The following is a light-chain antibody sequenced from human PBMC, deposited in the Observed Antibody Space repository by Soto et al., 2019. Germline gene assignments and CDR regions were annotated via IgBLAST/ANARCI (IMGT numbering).Light chain of an antibody. CDR3: QPYYCSRCT. J-gene: IGKJ1*01. CDR2: WAS. CDR1: QSVLKTSNNQNY. V-gene: IGKV4-1*01. Sequence: DIVMSQSPESLTVSLGERATINCKSSQSVLKTSNNQNYLAWYQQKPGQSPKLLIYWASNRDSGVPERFSGSGSGPHFTLTINCLQAEDVAVYSSQPYYCSRCTFGQGPRVELK.